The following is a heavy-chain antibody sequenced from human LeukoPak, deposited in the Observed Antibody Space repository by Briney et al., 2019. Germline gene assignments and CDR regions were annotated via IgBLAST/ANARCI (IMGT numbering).Heavy chain of an antibody. V-gene: IGHV3-74*01. CDR3: AKNGDRGAYCSGGSCYPYYYYNMDV. CDR1: GFTFSSYW. CDR2: INSDGSRT. D-gene: IGHD2-15*01. Sequence: PGGSLRLSCAASGFTFSSYWMHWVRQGPGKGLVWVSRINSDGSRTSYADSVKGRFTISRDNSRNTLYLQMNSLRAEDTAIYYCAKNGDRGAYCSGGSCYPYYYYNMDVWGKGTTVTISS. J-gene: IGHJ6*03.